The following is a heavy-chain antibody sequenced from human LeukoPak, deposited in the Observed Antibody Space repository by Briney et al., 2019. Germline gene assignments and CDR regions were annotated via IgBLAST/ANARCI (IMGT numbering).Heavy chain of an antibody. CDR3: ARDWGSGNSYYFDY. D-gene: IGHD3-10*01. CDR1: GFTFSSYT. CDR2: IWYDGSNK. J-gene: IGHJ4*02. Sequence: GGSLRLSCAASGFTFSSYTMNWVRQAPGKGLEWVAVIWYDGSNKYYADSVKGRFTISRDNSKNTLYLQMDSLRAEDTALYYCARDWGSGNSYYFDYWGQGTLVTVSS. V-gene: IGHV3-33*08.